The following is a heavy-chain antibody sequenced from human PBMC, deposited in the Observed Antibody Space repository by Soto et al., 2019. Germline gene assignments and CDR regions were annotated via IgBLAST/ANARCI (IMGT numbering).Heavy chain of an antibody. CDR3: ASLWFRELLETYYYYGMDV. CDR1: GGSFSGYY. V-gene: IGHV4-34*01. J-gene: IGHJ6*02. CDR2: INHSGST. Sequence: TLSLTCAVYGGSFSGYYWSWIRQPPGKGLEWIGEINHSGSTNYNPSLKSRVTISVDTSKNQFSLKLSSVTAADTAVYYCASLWFRELLETYYYYGMDVWGQGTTVTVSS. D-gene: IGHD3-10*01.